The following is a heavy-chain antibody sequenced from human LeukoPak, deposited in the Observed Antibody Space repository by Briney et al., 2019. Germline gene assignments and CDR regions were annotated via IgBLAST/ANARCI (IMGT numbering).Heavy chain of an antibody. V-gene: IGHV4-34*01. D-gene: IGHD1-26*01. J-gene: IGHJ4*02. CDR1: GGSFSGYY. CDR2: INHSGST. CDR3: ARAQRWSFEDY. Sequence: SETLSLTCAVYGGSFSGYYWSWIRQPPGKGLEWIGEINHSGSTNYNPSLKSRVTISGDTSKKQFSLKLSSVTAADTAVYYCARAQRWSFEDYWGQGTLVTVSS.